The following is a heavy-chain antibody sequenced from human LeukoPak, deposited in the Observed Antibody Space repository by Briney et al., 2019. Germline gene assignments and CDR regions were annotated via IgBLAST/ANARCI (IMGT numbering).Heavy chain of an antibody. CDR3: ARDPYSSGWPSYYYYGMDV. J-gene: IGHJ6*02. CDR2: IKQDGSEK. CDR1: GFTFSLYW. Sequence: PGGSLRLSCTASGFTFSLYWMSWVRQAPGKGLEWVANIKQDGSEKYYVDSVKGRFTISRDNAKNSLYLQMNSLRAEDTAVYYCARDPYSSGWPSYYYYGMDVWGQGTTVTVSS. D-gene: IGHD6-19*01. V-gene: IGHV3-7*01.